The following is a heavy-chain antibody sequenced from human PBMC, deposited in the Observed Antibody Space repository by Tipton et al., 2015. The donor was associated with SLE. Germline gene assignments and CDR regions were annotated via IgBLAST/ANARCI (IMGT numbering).Heavy chain of an antibody. J-gene: IGHJ4*02. Sequence: SLRLSCAASGFTFSTYSMNWVRQAPGKGLEWVSVIYSGGSTYYADSVKGRFTISRDNSKNTLYLQMNSLRAEDTAVYYCARAQGIAAAGYFDYWGQGTLVTVSS. CDR1: GFTFSTYS. V-gene: IGHV3-53*01. CDR3: ARAQGIAAAGYFDY. CDR2: IYSGGST. D-gene: IGHD6-13*01.